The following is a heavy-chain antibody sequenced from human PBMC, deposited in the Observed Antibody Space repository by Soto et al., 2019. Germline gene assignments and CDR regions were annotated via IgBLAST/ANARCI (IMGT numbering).Heavy chain of an antibody. D-gene: IGHD6-6*01. CDR1: GYTFTTYA. V-gene: IGHV1-18*01. CDR3: ARDRLHTSSSITFDY. CDR2: LRTYDGNT. Sequence: QVQLVQSGAEVKRPGASVRLSRKASGYTFTTYAISWVRQAPGQGLEWMGWLRTYDGNTDYAPNLRGRVTMTTDTSTNTAYMELRSLRSDDTAVYYCARDRLHTSSSITFDYWGQGALVTVSS. J-gene: IGHJ4*02.